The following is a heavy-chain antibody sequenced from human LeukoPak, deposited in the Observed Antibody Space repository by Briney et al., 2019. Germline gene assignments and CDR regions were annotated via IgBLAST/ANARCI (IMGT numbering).Heavy chain of an antibody. V-gene: IGHV3-48*01. CDR1: GFTFSSYS. CDR3: ARGRVYGGQMRGAAFDI. Sequence: GGSLRLSCAASGFTFSSYSMNWVRQAPGKGLEWVSYISSSSSTIYYADSVKGRFTISRDNAKNSLYLQMNSLRAEDTAVYYCARGRVYGGQMRGAAFDIWGQGTMVTVSS. D-gene: IGHD4/OR15-4a*01. J-gene: IGHJ3*02. CDR2: ISSSSSTI.